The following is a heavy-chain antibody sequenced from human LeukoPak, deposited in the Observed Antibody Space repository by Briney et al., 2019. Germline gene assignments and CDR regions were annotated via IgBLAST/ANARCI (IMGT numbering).Heavy chain of an antibody. D-gene: IGHD3-22*01. CDR3: ARDFVPYYYDSSGKDGFDI. J-gene: IGHJ3*02. V-gene: IGHV1-18*01. CDR2: ISAYNGNT. CDR1: GGTFSSYA. Sequence: ASVKVSCKASGGTFSSYAISWVRQAPGQGLEWMGWISAYNGNTNYAQKLQGRVTMTTDTSTSTAYMELRSLRSDDTAVYYCARDFVPYYYDSSGKDGFDIWGQGTMVTVSS.